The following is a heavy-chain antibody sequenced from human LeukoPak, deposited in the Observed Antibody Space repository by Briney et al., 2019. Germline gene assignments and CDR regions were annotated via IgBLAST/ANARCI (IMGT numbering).Heavy chain of an antibody. CDR3: ARKSPRGYCSSTSCYHYHYYYMDV. Sequence: SETLSLTCAVYGGSFSGYYWSWIRQPPGKGLEWIGEINHSGSTNYNPSLKSRVTISVDTSKNQFSLKLSSVTAADTAVYYCARKSPRGYCSSTSCYHYHYYYMDVWGKGTTVTVSS. D-gene: IGHD2-2*01. CDR2: INHSGST. V-gene: IGHV4-34*01. J-gene: IGHJ6*03. CDR1: GGSFSGYY.